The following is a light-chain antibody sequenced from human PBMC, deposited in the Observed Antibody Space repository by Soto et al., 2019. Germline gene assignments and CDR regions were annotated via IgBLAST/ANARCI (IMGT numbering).Light chain of an antibody. J-gene: IGKJ1*01. V-gene: IGKV3-11*01. CDR3: QQRSSWPWT. Sequence: EIVLTQSPGTLSLSPGERATLSCRASQSVSSYLAWYQQKPGQAPRLLIHDASNRATGIPARFSGSGSGTDFTLTISSLEPEDFAVYSCQQRSSWPWTFGQGTKVEIK. CDR2: DAS. CDR1: QSVSSY.